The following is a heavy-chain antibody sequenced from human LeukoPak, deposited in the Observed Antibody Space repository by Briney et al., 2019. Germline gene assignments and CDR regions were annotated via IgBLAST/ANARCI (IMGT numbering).Heavy chain of an antibody. CDR1: GFTFSSYW. D-gene: IGHD6-19*01. CDR2: IKQDGSEK. Sequence: GGSLRLSCAASGFTFSSYWMSWVRQAPGKGLEWVANIKQDGSEKYYVDSVKGRFTISRDNAKNSLYLQMNSLRAEDTAVYYCARDTEQWLASFDYWGQGTLVTVSS. CDR3: ARDTEQWLASFDY. J-gene: IGHJ4*02. V-gene: IGHV3-7*01.